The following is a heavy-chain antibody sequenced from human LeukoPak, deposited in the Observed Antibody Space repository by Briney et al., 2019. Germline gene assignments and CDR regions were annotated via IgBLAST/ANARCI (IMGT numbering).Heavy chain of an antibody. CDR1: GGSISSHY. V-gene: IGHV4-59*08. Sequence: SETLSLTCTVSGGSISSHYWNWIRQSPGKGLEWIGYIYYSGSTNYNPALKSRVTMSVDTSKNQFSLKLSSVPAADTAVYYCARDRWEQLVYYGMDVWGPGSTVTVSS. D-gene: IGHD6-6*01. CDR2: IYYSGST. CDR3: ARDRWEQLVYYGMDV. J-gene: IGHJ6*02.